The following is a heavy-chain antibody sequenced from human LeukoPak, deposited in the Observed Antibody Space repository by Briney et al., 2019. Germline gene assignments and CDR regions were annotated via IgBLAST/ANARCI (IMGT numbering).Heavy chain of an antibody. Sequence: GGSLRLSCAASGFTVSSNYMSWVRQAPGKGLEWVSVIYSGGSTYYADSVKGSFTISRDNSKNTLYLQMNSLRAEDTAVYYCARAGYSSPYFDYWGQGTLVTVSS. CDR1: GFTVSSNY. J-gene: IGHJ4*02. V-gene: IGHV3-66*01. D-gene: IGHD6-13*01. CDR2: IYSGGST. CDR3: ARAGYSSPYFDY.